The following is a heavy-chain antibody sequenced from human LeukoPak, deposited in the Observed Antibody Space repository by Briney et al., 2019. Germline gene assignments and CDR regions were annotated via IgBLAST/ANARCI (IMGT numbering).Heavy chain of an antibody. CDR1: GYTFTDYY. J-gene: IGHJ3*02. CDR3: VKMYYDFWSAFDI. Sequence: ASVTVSCKTSGYTFTDYYMHWVRQAPAQGLEWMGWIYPNSGGTNSAQKFQGRVTMTRDTSISTAYMELSRLRSDDTAVYYCVKMYYDFWSAFDIWGQGTMVTVSS. V-gene: IGHV1-2*02. D-gene: IGHD3-3*01. CDR2: IYPNSGGT.